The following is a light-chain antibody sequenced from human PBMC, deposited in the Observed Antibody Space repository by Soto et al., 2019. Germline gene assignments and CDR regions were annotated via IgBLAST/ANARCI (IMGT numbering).Light chain of an antibody. CDR2: EVS. J-gene: IGLJ1*01. Sequence: QSVLTQPASVSGSPGQSINISCTGTRSDVAAYHDVSWYQQQSGKAPKLLIHEVSSRPSGVSDRFSGSKSGNTAFLTISVLQAEDEADYYCSAFATSRAYVFGNGTKVTVL. CDR1: RSDVAAYHD. V-gene: IGLV2-14*01. CDR3: SAFATSRAYV.